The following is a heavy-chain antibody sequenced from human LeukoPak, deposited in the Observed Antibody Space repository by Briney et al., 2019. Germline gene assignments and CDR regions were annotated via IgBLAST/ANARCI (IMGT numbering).Heavy chain of an antibody. V-gene: IGHV1-2*02. CDR1: GYTFTGYY. CDR2: INPISGGT. Sequence: GASVKVSCKASGYTFTGYYMHWVRQAPGQGPEWMGWINPISGGTKYAQKFQGRVTMTRDTSSSTAYMELSRLRSDDTAVYYCVRAECSSGSCSNDYWGQGTLVTVSS. J-gene: IGHJ4*02. D-gene: IGHD2-15*01. CDR3: VRAECSSGSCSNDY.